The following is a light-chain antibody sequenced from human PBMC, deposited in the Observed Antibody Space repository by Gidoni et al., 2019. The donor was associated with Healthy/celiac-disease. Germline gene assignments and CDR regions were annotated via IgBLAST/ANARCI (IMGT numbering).Light chain of an antibody. Sequence: EIVLTQSPATLSVSPGERATLSCRARQSVNSNLAWYQQKPGQAPRLPIYGASTRATGIPARFSGSGSGTEFTLTISSLQSEDFAVYYCQQYNNWTTFGQGTKVEIK. J-gene: IGKJ1*01. CDR2: GAS. CDR1: QSVNSN. V-gene: IGKV3-15*01. CDR3: QQYNNWTT.